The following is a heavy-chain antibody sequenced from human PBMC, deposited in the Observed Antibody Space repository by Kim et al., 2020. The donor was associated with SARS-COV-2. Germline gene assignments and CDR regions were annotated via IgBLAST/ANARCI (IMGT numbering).Heavy chain of an antibody. D-gene: IGHD6-13*01. CDR3: ARHSIAAAVYYYYGMDV. Sequence: SETLSLTCTVSGGSISSSSYYWGWIRQPPGKGLEWIGSIYYSGSTYYNPSLKSRVTISVDTSKNQFSLKLSSVTAADTAVYYCARHSIAAAVYYYYGMDVWGQGTTVTVSS. V-gene: IGHV4-39*01. CDR2: IYYSGST. J-gene: IGHJ6*02. CDR1: GGSISSSSYY.